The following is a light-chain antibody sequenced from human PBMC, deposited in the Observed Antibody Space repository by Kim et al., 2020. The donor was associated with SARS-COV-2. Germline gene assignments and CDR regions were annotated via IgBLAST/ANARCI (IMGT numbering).Light chain of an antibody. J-gene: IGLJ2*01. CDR3: QVWYSRSDYIV. CDR1: NIVGKT. CDR2: YDT. Sequence: APGETATITCGGYNIVGKTVHWYQQKPGQAPLLVIYYDTARPSGIPERFSGSNSGNTASLTISGVEAGDEADYYCQVWYSRSDYIVFGGGTQLTVL. V-gene: IGLV3-21*04.